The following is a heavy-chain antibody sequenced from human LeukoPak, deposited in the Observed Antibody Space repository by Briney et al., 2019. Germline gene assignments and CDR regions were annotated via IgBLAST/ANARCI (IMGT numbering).Heavy chain of an antibody. D-gene: IGHD1-26*01. CDR1: GFTFSTYA. CDR2: ISYDGSNK. CDR3: ARDPRAWSGSAHAFDI. Sequence: GGSLRLSCAASGFTFSTYAMHWVRQAPGKGLEWVAVISYDGSNKYYADSVKGRFTISRDNAKNSLYLQMNSLRAEDTAVYYCARDPRAWSGSAHAFDIWGQGTMVTVSS. V-gene: IGHV3-30-3*01. J-gene: IGHJ3*02.